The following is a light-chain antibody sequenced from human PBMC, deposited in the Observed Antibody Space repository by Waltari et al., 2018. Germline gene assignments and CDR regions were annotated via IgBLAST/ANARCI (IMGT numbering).Light chain of an antibody. Sequence: IVMTQSPDSLSVSLGGRATINCKSSESVLSTAVNKSYLARFQQKPGQSPKLLIYWASTRAFGVPDRFSGSGSGTEFTLAISPLQPEDVAIYWCQQYSVLPQTFGQGTKVEI. CDR2: WAS. J-gene: IGKJ1*01. CDR3: QQYSVLPQT. V-gene: IGKV4-1*01. CDR1: ESVLSTAVNKSY.